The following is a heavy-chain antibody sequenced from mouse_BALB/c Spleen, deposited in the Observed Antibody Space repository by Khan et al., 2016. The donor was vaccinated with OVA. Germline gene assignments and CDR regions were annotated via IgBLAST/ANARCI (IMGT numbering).Heavy chain of an antibody. J-gene: IGHJ2*01. CDR1: GYSITSGYA. CDR3: ARGNCYRYDFDY. D-gene: IGHD2-14*01. Sequence: VQLKQSGPGLVKPSQSLSLTCTVTGYSITSGYAWNWIRQFPGNKLEWMGYISYSGGTSYNPSLKSRISITRDTSKNQFFLQLNSVTTEDTATYYCARGNCYRYDFDYWGQGTTLTVSS. CDR2: ISYSGGT. V-gene: IGHV3-2*02.